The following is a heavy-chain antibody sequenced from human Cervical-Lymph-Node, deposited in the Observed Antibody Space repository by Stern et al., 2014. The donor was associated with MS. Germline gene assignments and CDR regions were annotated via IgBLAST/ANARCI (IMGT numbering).Heavy chain of an antibody. J-gene: IGHJ3*02. D-gene: IGHD3-3*01. CDR1: GSTVSSNY. Sequence: EEQLVESGGGLIQPGGSLRLSCAVSGSTVSSNYMAWVRQAPGKGLEWVSLIYTDGTTYYRDSVKGRFTFSRDRSQNTMYLRMNNLRLEDTAMYYCARAIFGVVTPTMAPDAFENWGQGTRVTVSS. CDR2: IYTDGTT. CDR3: ARAIFGVVTPTMAPDAFEN. V-gene: IGHV3-53*01.